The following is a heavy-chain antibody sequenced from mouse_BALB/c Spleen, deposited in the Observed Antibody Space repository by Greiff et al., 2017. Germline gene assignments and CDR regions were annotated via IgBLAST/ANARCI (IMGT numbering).Heavy chain of an antibody. D-gene: IGHD1-2*01. Sequence: QVQLQQSGAELAKPGASVKMSCKASGYTFTSYWMHWVKQRPGQGLEWIGYINPSTGYTEYNQKFKDKATLTADKSSSTAYMQLSSLTSEDSAVYYCARRTTAGYYFDYWGQGTTRTVSS. CDR1: GYTFTSYW. J-gene: IGHJ2*01. CDR3: ARRTTAGYYFDY. CDR2: INPSTGYT. V-gene: IGHV1-7*01.